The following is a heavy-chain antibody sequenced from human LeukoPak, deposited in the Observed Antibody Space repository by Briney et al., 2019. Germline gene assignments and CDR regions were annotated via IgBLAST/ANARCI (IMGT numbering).Heavy chain of an antibody. D-gene: IGHD4-17*01. J-gene: IGHJ6*03. CDR2: ISWNSGSI. V-gene: IGHV3-9*01. Sequence: GGSLRLSCAASGFTFDDYDMHWVRQAPGKGLEWVSGISWNSGSIDYADSVKGRFTISRDNAKNSLYLQMNSLRAEDTAVYYCARDPHDYDDLTPYLDVWGKGTTVTVSS. CDR1: GFTFDDYD. CDR3: ARDPHDYDDLTPYLDV.